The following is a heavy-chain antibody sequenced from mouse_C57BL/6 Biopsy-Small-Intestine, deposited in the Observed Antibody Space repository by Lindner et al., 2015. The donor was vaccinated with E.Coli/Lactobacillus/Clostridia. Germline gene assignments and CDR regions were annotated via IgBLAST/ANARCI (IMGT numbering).Heavy chain of an antibody. CDR1: GYTFTNYV. Sequence: VQLQESGPELVKPGASVKMSCKASGYTFTNYVMHWVKQEPGQGLEWIGYINPYSADTKYNEKFKGKATLTSDKSSSTAYMELSSLTSEDSAVYYCTREAYYYDGSSPFSFWGQGTLVTVSA. V-gene: IGHV1-14*01. J-gene: IGHJ3*01. CDR2: INPYSADT. CDR3: TREAYYYDGSSPFSF. D-gene: IGHD1-1*01.